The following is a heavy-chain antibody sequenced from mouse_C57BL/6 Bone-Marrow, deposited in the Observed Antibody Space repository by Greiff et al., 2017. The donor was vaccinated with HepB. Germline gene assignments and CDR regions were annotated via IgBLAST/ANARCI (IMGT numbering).Heavy chain of an antibody. D-gene: IGHD1-1*01. CDR3: ARSALTTVRQPWFDY. J-gene: IGHJ3*01. CDR1: GYAFSSSW. Sequence: VQLQQSGPELVKPGASVKISCKASGYAFSSSWMNWVKQRPGKGLEWIGRIYPGDGDTNYNGKFKGKATLTADKSSSTAYMQLSSLTSEDSAVYFCARSALTTVRQPWFDYWGQGTLVTVSA. V-gene: IGHV1-82*01. CDR2: IYPGDGDT.